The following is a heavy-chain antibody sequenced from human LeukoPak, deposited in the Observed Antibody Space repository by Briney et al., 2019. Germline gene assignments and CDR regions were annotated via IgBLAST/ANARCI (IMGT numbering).Heavy chain of an antibody. V-gene: IGHV3-30*02. Sequence: GGSLRLSCAASGFTLRGYGMHWVRQAPGKGLEWVAFIRYDGSDKSYADSVKGRFTISRDNSENTLYLQINSLRVEDTAVYYYAKDTPTTGYHLDSWGQGTLVTVSS. J-gene: IGHJ4*02. CDR2: IRYDGSDK. CDR1: GFTLRGYG. CDR3: AKDTPTTGYHLDS. D-gene: IGHD1-1*01.